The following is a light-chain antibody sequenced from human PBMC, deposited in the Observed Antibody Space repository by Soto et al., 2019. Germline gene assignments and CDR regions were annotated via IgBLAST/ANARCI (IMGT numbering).Light chain of an antibody. CDR1: QSVSSK. CDR2: GAS. J-gene: IGKJ4*01. V-gene: IGKV3-15*01. Sequence: EIGMTQSPATLSVSPGERATLSCRASQSVSSKLAWYQQKPGQAPRLLIFGASTRATGIPARFSGSGSGTEFTLTISSLQSEDFAVYYCQQYNNWPLTFGGGTKVEIK. CDR3: QQYNNWPLT.